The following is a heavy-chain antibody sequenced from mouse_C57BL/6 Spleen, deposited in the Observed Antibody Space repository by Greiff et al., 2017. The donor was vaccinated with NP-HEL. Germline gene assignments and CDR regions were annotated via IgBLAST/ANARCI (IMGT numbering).Heavy chain of an antibody. J-gene: IGHJ2*01. V-gene: IGHV1-15*01. D-gene: IGHD2-3*01. Sequence: VQLKQSGAELVRPGASVTLSCKASGYTFTDYEMHWVKQTPVHGLEWIGAIDPETGGTAYNQKFKGKAILTADKSSSTAYMELRSLTSEDSAVYYCTRGNDGYYVLDYWGQGTTLTVSS. CDR1: GYTFTDYE. CDR3: TRGNDGYYVLDY. CDR2: IDPETGGT.